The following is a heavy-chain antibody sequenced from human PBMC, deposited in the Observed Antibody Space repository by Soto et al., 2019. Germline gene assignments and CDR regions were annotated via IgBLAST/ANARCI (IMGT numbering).Heavy chain of an antibody. CDR3: ARHPSDFWFDP. CDR2: IDYSGRT. D-gene: IGHD2-21*02. J-gene: IGHJ5*02. Sequence: QLQLQESGPGLVKPSETLSLTCSVSGGSISSSSYFWGWIRQPPGKGLEWIGSIDYSGRTYYYSSLKSRVPVSVDTSKNQFSLKLSSVTAADTAVYYCARHPSDFWFDPWGQGTLVTVSS. CDR1: GGSISSSSYF. V-gene: IGHV4-39*01.